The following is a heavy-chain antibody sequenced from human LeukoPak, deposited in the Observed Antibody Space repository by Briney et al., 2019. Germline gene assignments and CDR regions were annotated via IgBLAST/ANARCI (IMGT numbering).Heavy chain of an antibody. Sequence: PGGSLRLSCAASGFTFTNYAMTWVRQAPGKGREWGSSITVNGGATYYADSVKGRFTISRDNYRNTLYLHMNSRRAEDTAVYYCARDPNGDYVGAFDFQRWGQGTLVTVSS. D-gene: IGHD4-17*01. CDR1: GFTFTNYA. J-gene: IGHJ1*01. CDR2: ITVNGGAT. V-gene: IGHV3-23*01. CDR3: ARDPNGDYVGAFDFQR.